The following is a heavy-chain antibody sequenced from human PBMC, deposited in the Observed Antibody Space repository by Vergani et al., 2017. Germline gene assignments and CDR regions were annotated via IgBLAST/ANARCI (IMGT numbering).Heavy chain of an antibody. J-gene: IGHJ4*02. V-gene: IGHV3-30*02. CDR1: GFTFSSYG. Sequence: QVQLVESGGGVVQPGGSLRLSCAASGFTFSSYGMHWVRQAPGKGLEWVAFIRYDGSNKYYADSVKGRFTISRDNSKNTLYLQMNSLRAEDTAVYYCARGGYSYGLFDYWGQGTLVTVSS. CDR2: IRYDGSNK. D-gene: IGHD5-18*01. CDR3: ARGGYSYGLFDY.